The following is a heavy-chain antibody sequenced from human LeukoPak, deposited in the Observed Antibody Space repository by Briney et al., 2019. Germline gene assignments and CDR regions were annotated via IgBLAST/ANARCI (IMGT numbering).Heavy chain of an antibody. Sequence: GGSLRLSCAASGFTFSDYGIRWGRQAPGKGLGWVAVISSDGSNQYYAASVNARFTISIDNSKKTLYLQMNSLRVEDTAVYYCVRASGSFGYWGQGTLVTVSS. CDR3: VRASGSFGY. V-gene: IGHV3-33*01. D-gene: IGHD3-10*01. J-gene: IGHJ4*02. CDR2: ISSDGSNQ. CDR1: GFTFSDYG.